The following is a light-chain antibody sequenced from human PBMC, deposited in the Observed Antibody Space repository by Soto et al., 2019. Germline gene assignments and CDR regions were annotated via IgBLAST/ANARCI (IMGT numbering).Light chain of an antibody. CDR2: GAS. J-gene: IGKJ4*01. V-gene: IGKV3-15*01. CDR3: QQYSNWPLT. CDR1: QSVSSD. Sequence: EIVMTQSPATLSVSPGERATLSCRASQSVSSDVAWYQQKPGQAPRLLIYGASTRATGIPARFSGSGSGTEFTLTINSLQSEDFAVYYCQQYSNWPLTFGGGTKVDIK.